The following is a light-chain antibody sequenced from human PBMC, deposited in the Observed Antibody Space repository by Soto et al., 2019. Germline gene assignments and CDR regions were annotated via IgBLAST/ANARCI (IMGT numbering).Light chain of an antibody. J-gene: IGLJ3*02. Sequence: QSVLTQPPSASGTPGQRVTISCSGSTSNIGNNVVNWYQQRPGTAPKLLISTNNQRPSGVPDRFSGSKSGTSASLTITGLQSDDGADYYCAAWDDSLNGRGVFGGGTKLTVL. CDR1: TSNIGNNV. CDR2: TNN. CDR3: AAWDDSLNGRGV. V-gene: IGLV1-44*01.